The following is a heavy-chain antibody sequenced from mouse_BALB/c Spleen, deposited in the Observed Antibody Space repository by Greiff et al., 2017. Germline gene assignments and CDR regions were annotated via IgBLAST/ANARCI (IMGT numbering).Heavy chain of an antibody. J-gene: IGHJ4*01. CDR2: ISSGSSTI. CDR1: GFTFSSFG. V-gene: IGHV5-17*02. Sequence: EVMLVESGGGLVQPGGSRKLSCAASGFTFSSFGMHWVRQAPEKGLEWVAYISSGSSTIYYAATVKGRFTISRDNPKNTLFLQMTSLRSEDTAMYYCASLYGPGAMDYWGQGTSGTVSS. CDR3: ASLYGPGAMDY. D-gene: IGHD1-1*02.